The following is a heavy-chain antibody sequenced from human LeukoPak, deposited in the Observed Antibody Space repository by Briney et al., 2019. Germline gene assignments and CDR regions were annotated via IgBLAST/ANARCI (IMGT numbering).Heavy chain of an antibody. CDR1: GFTFSTSW. D-gene: IGHD3-10*01. CDR2: ISSSSSAI. V-gene: IGHV3-48*02. Sequence: QTGGSLRLSCAASGFTFSTSWMSWVRQTPGKGLEWVSYISSSSSAIYYADSVKGRFTISRDNAKNSLYLQMNSLRDEDTAVYYCARDITMVRGITGYYYGMDVWGQGTTVTVSS. CDR3: ARDITMVRGITGYYYGMDV. J-gene: IGHJ6*02.